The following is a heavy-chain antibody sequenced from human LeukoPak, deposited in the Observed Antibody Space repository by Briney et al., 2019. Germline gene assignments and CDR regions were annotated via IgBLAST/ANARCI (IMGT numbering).Heavy chain of an antibody. D-gene: IGHD3-10*01. V-gene: IGHV4-39*07. J-gene: IGHJ5*02. CDR1: GGSISSSSYY. CDR2: IYYSGST. Sequence: SETLSLSCTVSGGSISSSSYYWGWIRQPPGKGLEWIGSIYYSGSTYYNPSLKSRVTISEDTSKNQFSLKLSSVTAADTAVYYCARDYFYGSGSYYKRLFDPWSQGTLVTVSS. CDR3: ARDYFYGSGSYYKRLFDP.